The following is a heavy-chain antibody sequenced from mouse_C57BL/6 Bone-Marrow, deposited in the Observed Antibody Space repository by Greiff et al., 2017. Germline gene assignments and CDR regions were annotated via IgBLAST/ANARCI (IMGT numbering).Heavy chain of an antibody. Sequence: VQLQQSGAELVRPGASVKLSCTASGFNITDDYMHWVKQRPEQGLEWIGWIDPENGDTEYASKFQGKATITSDTSSNTAYLQLSSLTSKDPAVYYCTTWDGYGYCDVWGTGTTVTVSS. CDR2: IDPENGDT. CDR3: TTWDGYGYCDV. CDR1: GFNITDDY. J-gene: IGHJ1*03. D-gene: IGHD2-3*01. V-gene: IGHV14-4*01.